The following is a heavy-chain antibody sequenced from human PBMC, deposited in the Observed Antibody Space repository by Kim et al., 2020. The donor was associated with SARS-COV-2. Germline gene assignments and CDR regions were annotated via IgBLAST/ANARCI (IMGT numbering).Heavy chain of an antibody. CDR3: ARDFGIAAAGTSSEYFQH. Sequence: GRFTISRDNSKNTLYLQMNSLRAEDTAVYYCARDFGIAAAGTSSEYFQHWGQGTLVTVSS. D-gene: IGHD6-13*01. V-gene: IGHV3-30*07. J-gene: IGHJ1*01.